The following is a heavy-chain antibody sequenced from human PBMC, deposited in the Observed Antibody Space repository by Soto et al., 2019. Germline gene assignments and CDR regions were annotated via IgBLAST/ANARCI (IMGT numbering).Heavy chain of an antibody. CDR1: GGSISSGDYY. V-gene: IGHV4-30-4*01. D-gene: IGHD3-10*01. Sequence: SETLSVTCTVSGGSISSGDYYWSWIRQPPGKGLEWIGYIYYSGSTYYNPSLKSRVTISVDTSKNQFSLKLSSVTAADTAVYYCASLPHYYGSGSYNYWGQGTLVTVSS. J-gene: IGHJ4*02. CDR3: ASLPHYYGSGSYNY. CDR2: IYYSGST.